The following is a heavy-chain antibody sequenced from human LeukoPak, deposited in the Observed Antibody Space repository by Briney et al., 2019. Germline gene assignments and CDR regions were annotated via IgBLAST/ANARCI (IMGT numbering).Heavy chain of an antibody. V-gene: IGHV1-2*02. CDR2: TNPNSGGT. J-gene: IGHJ5*01. D-gene: IGHD1-26*01. CDR3: ASMSGRFDS. CDR1: GYTFTGYY. Sequence: ASVKVSCKASGYTFTGYYMHWVRQAPGQGLEWMGWTNPNSGGTDYAQKFQGRVTMTRDTSISTAYMELSSLRSDDTAVYYCASMSGRFDSWGQGTLVTVSS.